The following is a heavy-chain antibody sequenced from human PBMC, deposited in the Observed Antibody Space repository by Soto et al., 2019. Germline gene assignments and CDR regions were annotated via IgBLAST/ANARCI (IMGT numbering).Heavy chain of an antibody. V-gene: IGHV4-4*07. CDR3: ARGGTRSADLPTY. J-gene: IGHJ4*02. Sequence: RSETLSLTCSVSGDSINNYYWSWIRQPAGKGLEWIGRIYSSGSANYNPSLKTRGTMSVDTSKNQVFLSVTTVTAADTAVYFCARGGTRSADLPTYWGQGIQVTVSS. CDR1: GDSINNYY. CDR2: IYSSGSA. D-gene: IGHD1-1*01.